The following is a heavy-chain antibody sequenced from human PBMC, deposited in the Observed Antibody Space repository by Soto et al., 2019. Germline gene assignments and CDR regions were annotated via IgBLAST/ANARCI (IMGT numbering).Heavy chain of an antibody. J-gene: IGHJ6*02. CDR1: GGSFSGYY. Sequence: SETLSLTCAVYGGSFSGYYWSWIRQPPGKGLEWIGEINHSGSTNYNPSLKSRVTISVDTSKNQFSLKLSSVTAADTAVYYCARGNTAIIPCMDVLGQGITVSVSS. D-gene: IGHD5-18*01. CDR3: ARGNTAIIPCMDV. CDR2: INHSGST. V-gene: IGHV4-34*01.